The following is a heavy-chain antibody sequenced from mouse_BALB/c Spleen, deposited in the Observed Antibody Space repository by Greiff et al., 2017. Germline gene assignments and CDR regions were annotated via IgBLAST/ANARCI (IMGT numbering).Heavy chain of an antibody. CDR3: ARDYGSTWYFDV. V-gene: IGHV3-2*02. CDR1: GYSITSDYA. CDR2: ISYSGST. D-gene: IGHD1-1*01. Sequence: VQLQQSGPGLVKPSQSLSLTCTVTGYSITSDYAWNWIRQFPGNKLEWMGYISYSGSTSYNPSLKSRISITRDTSKNQFFLQLNSVTTEDTATYYCARDYGSTWYFDVWGAGTTVTVSS. J-gene: IGHJ1*01.